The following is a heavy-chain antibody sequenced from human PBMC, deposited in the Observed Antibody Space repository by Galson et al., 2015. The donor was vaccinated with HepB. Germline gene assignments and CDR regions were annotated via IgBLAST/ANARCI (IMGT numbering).Heavy chain of an antibody. Sequence: SVKVSCKASGYTFTGYYMHWVRQAPGQGLEWMGRINPNSGGTNYAQKFQGRVTMTRDTSISTAYMELSRLRSDDTAVYYCARAGEGYYYDSSGYYYGDDAFDIWGQGTMVTVSS. CDR3: ARAGEGYYYDSSGYYYGDDAFDI. J-gene: IGHJ3*02. CDR1: GYTFTGYY. CDR2: INPNSGGT. D-gene: IGHD3-22*01. V-gene: IGHV1-2*06.